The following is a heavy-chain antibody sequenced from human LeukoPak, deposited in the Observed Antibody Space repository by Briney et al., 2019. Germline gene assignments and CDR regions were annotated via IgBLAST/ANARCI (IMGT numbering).Heavy chain of an antibody. V-gene: IGHV4-59*01. D-gene: IGHD6-6*01. Sequence: SETLSLTCTVSGGSISSYYWSWIRQPPGKGLEWIGYIYYSGSTNYNPSLKSRVTISVDTSKNQFSLKLSSVTAADTAVYYCAGTNIAARGEYYYYYYYMDVWGKGTTVTVSS. J-gene: IGHJ6*03. CDR3: AGTNIAARGEYYYYYYYMDV. CDR1: GGSISSYY. CDR2: IYYSGST.